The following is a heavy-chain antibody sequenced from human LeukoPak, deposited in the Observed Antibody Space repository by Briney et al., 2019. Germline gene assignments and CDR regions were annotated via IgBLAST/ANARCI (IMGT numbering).Heavy chain of an antibody. CDR2: INPNTGGT. CDR3: ARDAQFTVVVPAAKLNYMDV. CDR1: GYTFTGYY. J-gene: IGHJ6*03. D-gene: IGHD2-2*01. V-gene: IGHV1-2*02. Sequence: GASVKVSCKASGYTFTGYYMHWVRQAPGQGLEWIGWINPNTGGTNYAQKFEGRVIMTRDTSGTVYLEVRRLTSDDTAIYFCARDAQFTVVVPAAKLNYMDVWGTGTTVIVSS.